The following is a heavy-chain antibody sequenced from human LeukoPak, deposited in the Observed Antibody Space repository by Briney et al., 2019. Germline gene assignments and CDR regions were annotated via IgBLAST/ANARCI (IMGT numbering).Heavy chain of an antibody. D-gene: IGHD3-16*01. CDR1: GYTFTSYY. J-gene: IGHJ4*02. CDR2: IRPSGGSP. CDR3: VREKRGGTYDY. Sequence: ASVTVSFKASGYTFTSYYIHWVRQAPGQGLEWMGTIRPSGGSPSYAQNLQGRVTMTSDMSTSTGYMELSSLSSEDTAVYYCVREKRGGTYDYWGQGTLVTVSS. V-gene: IGHV1-46*04.